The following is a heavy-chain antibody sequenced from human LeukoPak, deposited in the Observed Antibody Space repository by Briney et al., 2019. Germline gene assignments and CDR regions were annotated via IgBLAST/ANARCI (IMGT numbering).Heavy chain of an antibody. CDR2: IYIGRST. CDR3: ARHMAAAGRVDP. D-gene: IGHD6-13*01. Sequence: SETLSLTCTVSGGSISSYYWSWIRQPPGKGLEWIGYIYIGRSTNYNPSLKSRVAISADTSKNQFSLKLSSVTAADTAVYYCARHMAAAGRVDPWGQGTLVTVSS. J-gene: IGHJ5*02. CDR1: GGSISSYY. V-gene: IGHV4-4*09.